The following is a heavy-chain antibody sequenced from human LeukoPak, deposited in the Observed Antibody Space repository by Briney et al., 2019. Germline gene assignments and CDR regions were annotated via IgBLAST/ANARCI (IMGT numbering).Heavy chain of an antibody. J-gene: IGHJ4*02. V-gene: IGHV1-2*02. Sequence: ASVKVSCKASGYTFTNYYIHWVRQAPGQGLEWMGWINPNGGGTNYAQKLQGRITMTRDTSINTAYMELSGLTSDDMVVYYCARGGYTDYWGQGTLVTVSS. CDR2: INPNGGGT. D-gene: IGHD5-24*01. CDR3: ARGGYTDY. CDR1: GYTFTNYY.